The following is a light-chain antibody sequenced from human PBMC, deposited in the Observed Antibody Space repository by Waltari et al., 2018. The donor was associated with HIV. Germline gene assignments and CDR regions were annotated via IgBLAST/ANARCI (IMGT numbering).Light chain of an antibody. Sequence: DIQMTQSPSTLSASVGDRVTITCRASQSISSWLAWYQQKPGKGPKVLIYKASSLESGVPSRFSGSGSGTEFTLTISSLQPDDFATYYCQQYNSYSRTFGQGTKVEIK. CDR3: QQYNSYSRT. V-gene: IGKV1-5*03. CDR2: KAS. J-gene: IGKJ1*01. CDR1: QSISSW.